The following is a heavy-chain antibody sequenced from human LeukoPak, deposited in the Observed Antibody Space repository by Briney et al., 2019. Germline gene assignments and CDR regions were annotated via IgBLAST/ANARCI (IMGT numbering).Heavy chain of an antibody. Sequence: PGGSLRLSCAASGFTFSSYSMNWVRQAPGKGLEWVSSISSSSSYIYYADSVKGRFTISGDNAKNSLYLQMNSLRAEDTAVYYCARGGDGYNAGGFDYWGQGTLVTVSS. V-gene: IGHV3-21*01. D-gene: IGHD5-24*01. J-gene: IGHJ4*02. CDR3: ARGGDGYNAGGFDY. CDR2: ISSSSSYI. CDR1: GFTFSSYS.